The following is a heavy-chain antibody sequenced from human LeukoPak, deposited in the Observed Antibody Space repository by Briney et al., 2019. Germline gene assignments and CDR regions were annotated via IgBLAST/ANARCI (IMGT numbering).Heavy chain of an antibody. Sequence: GGSLRLSCAASGFTFRSNWMHWVRQTPGKGLVWVSRINSDGLSTSYADSVKGRFTISRDNAKNTLYLEMNRLRAEDTAVYYCARDNTYMFDYWGQGTQVTVSS. CDR1: GFTFRSNW. V-gene: IGHV3-74*01. J-gene: IGHJ4*02. D-gene: IGHD2-2*02. CDR3: ARDNTYMFDY. CDR2: INSDGLST.